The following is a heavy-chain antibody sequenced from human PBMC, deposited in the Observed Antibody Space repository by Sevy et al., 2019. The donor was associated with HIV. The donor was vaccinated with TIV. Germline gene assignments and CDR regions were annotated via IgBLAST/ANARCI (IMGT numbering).Heavy chain of an antibody. V-gene: IGHV3-15*01. CDR2: IKSKIDGGTT. CDR1: GFTFSNAW. D-gene: IGHD3-22*01. Sequence: GGSLRLSCAASGFTFSNAWMTWVRQTPGKGLEWVGRIKSKIDGGTTDYAAHVKGRFTISRDDSKNTLYLQMNSLKTEDTAVYYCTTVGGYYDSSGYYPWDYWGQGTMVTVSS. CDR3: TTVGGYYDSSGYYPWDY. J-gene: IGHJ4*02.